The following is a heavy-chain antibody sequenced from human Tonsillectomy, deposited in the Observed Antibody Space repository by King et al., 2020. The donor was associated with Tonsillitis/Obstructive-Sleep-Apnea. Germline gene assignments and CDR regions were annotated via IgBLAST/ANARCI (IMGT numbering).Heavy chain of an antibody. J-gene: IGHJ4*02. V-gene: IGHV3-64D*06. CDR1: GFTFSSFA. D-gene: IGHD2-15*01. CDR2: ISNNGGST. Sequence: VQLVESGGGLVQPGRSLRLSCSASGFTFSSFAVHWVRQAPGKGLEYVSVISNNGGSTYYADSVKGRFTISRDNSTNTLYLQMNNLGPEDTAVYYGVKLSGGHCSGGNCYLDHWGQGTLVTVSS. CDR3: VKLSGGHCSGGNCYLDH.